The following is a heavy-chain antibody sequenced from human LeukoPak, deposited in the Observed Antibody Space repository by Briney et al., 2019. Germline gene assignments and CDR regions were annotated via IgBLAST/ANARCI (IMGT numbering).Heavy chain of an antibody. CDR1: GGSFSGYY. Sequence: SETLSLTCAVYGGSFSGYYWSWIRQPPGKGLEWIGEINHSGSTNYNPSLKSRVTISVDTSKNQFSLKLSSVTAADTAVYYCARAVVVVAATPGSDAFDIWGQGTMVTVSS. CDR3: ARAVVVVAATPGSDAFDI. J-gene: IGHJ3*02. D-gene: IGHD2-15*01. CDR2: INHSGST. V-gene: IGHV4-34*01.